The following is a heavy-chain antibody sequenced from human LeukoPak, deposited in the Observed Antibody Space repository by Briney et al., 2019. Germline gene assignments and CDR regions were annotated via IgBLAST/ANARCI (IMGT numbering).Heavy chain of an antibody. J-gene: IGHJ4*02. CDR3: VRDPGYDSSGYSGD. V-gene: IGHV1-69*04. Sequence: ASVKVSCKASGGTFSSYAISWVRQAPGQGLEWMGRINPILGIANYAQKFQGRVTITADKSTSTAYMELSSLRSEDTAVYYCVRDPGYDSSGYSGDWGQGTPVTVSS. CDR2: INPILGIA. CDR1: GGTFSSYA. D-gene: IGHD3-22*01.